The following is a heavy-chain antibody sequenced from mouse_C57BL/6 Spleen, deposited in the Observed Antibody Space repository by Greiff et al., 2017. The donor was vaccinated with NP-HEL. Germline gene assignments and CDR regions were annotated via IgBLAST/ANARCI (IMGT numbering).Heavy chain of an antibody. CDR2: IYPGDGDT. Sequence: QVQLQQSGAELVKPGASVKISCKASGYAFSSYWMNWVKQRPGKGLEWIGQIYPGDGDTNYNGKFKGKATLTADKSSSTAYMQLSSLTSEDSAVYFCARRSLITTVAWYFDVWGTGTTVTVSS. CDR3: ARRSLITTVAWYFDV. D-gene: IGHD1-1*01. J-gene: IGHJ1*03. V-gene: IGHV1-80*01. CDR1: GYAFSSYW.